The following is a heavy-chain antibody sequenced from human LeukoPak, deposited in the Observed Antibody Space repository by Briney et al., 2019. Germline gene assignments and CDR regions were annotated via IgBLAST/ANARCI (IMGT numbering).Heavy chain of an antibody. D-gene: IGHD2-2*01. CDR2: IYPSDSDT. V-gene: IGHV5-51*01. J-gene: IGHJ5*02. CDR3: ARRYCSSTSCYGTNNWFDP. CDR1: GYIFTNYW. Sequence: GESLKISCKGSGYIFTNYWIGWVRQMPVKGLEWMGIIYPSDSDTRYSPSFQGQVTISADKSISTAYLQWSSLKASDTAMYYCARRYCSSTSCYGTNNWFDPWGQGALVTVSS.